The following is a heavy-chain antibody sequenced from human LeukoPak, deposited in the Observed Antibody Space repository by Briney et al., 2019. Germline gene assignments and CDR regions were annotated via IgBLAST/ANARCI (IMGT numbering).Heavy chain of an antibody. J-gene: IGHJ4*02. Sequence: GGSLRLSCAASGFTFSGSAMQWVRQASGKGLEWVGRIRTKSNNYATTYGASVKGRFTISRDDSKNTAYLQMNSLKTEDTAVYYCANYDNSGNYYVTFWGQGNLVIVSA. CDR2: IRTKSNNYAT. V-gene: IGHV3-73*01. D-gene: IGHD3-22*01. CDR1: GFTFSGSA. CDR3: ANYDNSGNYYVTF.